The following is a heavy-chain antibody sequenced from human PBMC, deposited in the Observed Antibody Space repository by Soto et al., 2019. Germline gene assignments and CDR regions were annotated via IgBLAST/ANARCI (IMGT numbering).Heavy chain of an antibody. V-gene: IGHV3-33*01. CDR2: IWYDGSNK. D-gene: IGHD2-2*01. CDR1: GFTISSYG. CDR3: ARGLGYCSSTSCSPLDY. J-gene: IGHJ4*02. Sequence: GGSLRLSCAASGFTISSYGMHWVRQAPGKGLEWVAVIWYDGSNKYYADSVKGRFTISRDNSKNTLYLQMNSLGAEDTAVYYCARGLGYCSSTSCSPLDYWAQGTLVTVSS.